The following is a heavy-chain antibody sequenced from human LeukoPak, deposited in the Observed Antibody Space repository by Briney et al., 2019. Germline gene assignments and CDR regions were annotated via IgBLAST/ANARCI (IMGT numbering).Heavy chain of an antibody. Sequence: SETLSLTCSVSGGSISSYYWSWIRQPPGKGLEWIGYIYYSGSTNYNPSLKSRVTISVDTSKNQFSLRLSSVTAAGTAVYYCARVTGYIVEDYFDYWGQGTLVTVSS. J-gene: IGHJ4*02. CDR1: GGSISSYY. CDR2: IYYSGST. D-gene: IGHD3-22*01. CDR3: ARVTGYIVEDYFDY. V-gene: IGHV4-59*01.